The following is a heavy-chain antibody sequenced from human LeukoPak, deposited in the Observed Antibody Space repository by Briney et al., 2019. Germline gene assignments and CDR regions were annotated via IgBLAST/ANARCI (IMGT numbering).Heavy chain of an antibody. CDR2: ISSSSSYI. D-gene: IGHD2-2*01. J-gene: IGHJ4*02. Sequence: GGTLRLSCAVSGFTFSSYDMSWVRQAPGKGLEWVSSISSSSSYIYYADSVKGRFTISRDNAKNSLYLQMNSLRAEDTAVYYCARVVMPAAPYYFDYWGQGTLVTVSS. CDR1: GFTFSSYD. V-gene: IGHV3-21*01. CDR3: ARVVMPAAPYYFDY.